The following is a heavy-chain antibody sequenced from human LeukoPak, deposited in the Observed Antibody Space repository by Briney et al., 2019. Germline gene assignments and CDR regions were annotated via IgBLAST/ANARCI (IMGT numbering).Heavy chain of an antibody. CDR1: GYTFTSYG. CDR3: ARGCSSTSCYHFRWFDP. D-gene: IGHD2-2*01. J-gene: IGHJ5*02. Sequence: ASVKVSCKTSGYTFTSYGISWVRQAPGQGLEWMGWISAYNGNTNYAQKLQGRVTMTTDTSTSTAYMELRSLRSDDTAVYYCARGCSSTSCYHFRWFDPWGQGTLVTVS. V-gene: IGHV1-18*01. CDR2: ISAYNGNT.